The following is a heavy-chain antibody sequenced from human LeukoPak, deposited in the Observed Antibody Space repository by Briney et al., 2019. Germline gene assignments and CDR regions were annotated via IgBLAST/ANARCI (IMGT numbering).Heavy chain of an antibody. CDR3: AREYYYDSSGYYSSYYYYGMDV. D-gene: IGHD3-22*01. CDR1: GGTFSSCA. Sequence: SVKVSCKASGGTFSSCAISWVRQAPGQGLEWMGGIIPIFGTANYAQKFQGRVTITADESTSTAYMELSSLRSEDTAVYYCAREYYYDSSGYYSSYYYYGMDVWGQGTTVTVSS. V-gene: IGHV1-69*13. CDR2: IIPIFGTA. J-gene: IGHJ6*02.